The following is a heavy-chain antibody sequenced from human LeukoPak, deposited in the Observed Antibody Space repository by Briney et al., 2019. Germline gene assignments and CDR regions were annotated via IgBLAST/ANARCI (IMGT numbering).Heavy chain of an antibody. CDR2: IYYSGST. D-gene: IGHD1-26*01. J-gene: IGHJ4*02. V-gene: IGHV4-39*01. Sequence: SETLSLTCTVSGGSISSSSYYWGWIRQPPGKGLEWIGSIYYSGSTYYNPSLKSRVTISVDTSKNQFSLKLSSVTAADTAVYYCARHGTRNCFDYWGQGTLVTVSS. CDR1: GGSISSSSYY. CDR3: ARHGTRNCFDY.